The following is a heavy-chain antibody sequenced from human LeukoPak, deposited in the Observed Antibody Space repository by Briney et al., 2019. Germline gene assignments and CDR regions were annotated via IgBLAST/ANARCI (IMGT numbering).Heavy chain of an antibody. Sequence: GESLKISCKGSGYSFTSYWISWVRQMPGKGLEWMGRIDPSDSYTNYSPSFQGHVTISADKSISTAYLQWSSLKASDTAMYYCARLRLLWFGESHSDAFDIWGQGTMVTVSS. CDR1: GYSFTSYW. J-gene: IGHJ3*02. D-gene: IGHD3-10*01. CDR2: IDPSDSYT. V-gene: IGHV5-10-1*01. CDR3: ARLRLLWFGESHSDAFDI.